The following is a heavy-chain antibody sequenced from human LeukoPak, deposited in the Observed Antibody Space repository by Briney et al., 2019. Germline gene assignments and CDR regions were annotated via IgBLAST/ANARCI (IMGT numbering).Heavy chain of an antibody. CDR2: INHRGST. CDR1: GGSFSGYY. CDR3: ARDGVVGIAVDVWFDP. D-gene: IGHD6-19*01. Sequence: SETLSLTCAVYGGSFSGYYWSWIRQPPGKGLEWIGEINHRGSTNYNPSLKSRVTVSVDTSKNQFSLTLSSVTAADTAVYYCARDGVVGIAVDVWFDPWGQGTLVTVSS. J-gene: IGHJ5*02. V-gene: IGHV4-34*01.